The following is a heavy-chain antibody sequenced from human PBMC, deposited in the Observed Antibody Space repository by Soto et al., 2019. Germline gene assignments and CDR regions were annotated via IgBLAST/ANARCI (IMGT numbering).Heavy chain of an antibody. CDR1: GGTFSSYA. D-gene: IGHD2-21*02. J-gene: IGHJ6*02. Sequence: QVQLVQSGAEVKKPGSSVKVSCKASGGTFSSYAISWVRQAPGQGLEWMGGMIPILGTANYAQKFQGRVTITADKSTSTAYMELSSLRSEDTAVYYCARVAVVVTVQHQYYYYGMDVWGQGTTVTVS. CDR3: ARVAVVVTVQHQYYYYGMDV. V-gene: IGHV1-69*06. CDR2: MIPILGTA.